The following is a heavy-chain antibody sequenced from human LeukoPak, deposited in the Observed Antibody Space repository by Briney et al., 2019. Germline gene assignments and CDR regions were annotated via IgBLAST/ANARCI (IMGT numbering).Heavy chain of an antibody. CDR1: GFTFSSYW. V-gene: IGHV3-23*01. J-gene: IGHJ4*02. CDR3: AKDDSGGYFPDF. Sequence: GGSLRLSCAASGFTFSSYWMSWVRQAPGKGLEWVSAIGADADSAYYADSVKGRFTISRDNSKNTLYLQMNSLRAEDTALYYCAKDDSGGYFPDFWGRGTLVTVSS. CDR2: IGADADSA. D-gene: IGHD3-22*01.